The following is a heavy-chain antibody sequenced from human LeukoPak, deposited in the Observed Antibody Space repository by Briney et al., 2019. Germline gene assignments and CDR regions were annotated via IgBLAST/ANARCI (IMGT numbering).Heavy chain of an antibody. CDR2: ISSSSSYI. J-gene: IGHJ4*02. CDR3: ARVGLTMVRGVVSFSFHY. V-gene: IGHV3-21*01. CDR1: GFTFSSYS. Sequence: GGSLRLFCAASGFTFSSYSMHWVRQAPGKGLDWVSSISSSSSYIYYADSVKGRFTISRDNAKNSLYLQMNSLTAEDTAVYYCARVGLTMVRGVVSFSFHYWGQGTLVTVSS. D-gene: IGHD3-10*01.